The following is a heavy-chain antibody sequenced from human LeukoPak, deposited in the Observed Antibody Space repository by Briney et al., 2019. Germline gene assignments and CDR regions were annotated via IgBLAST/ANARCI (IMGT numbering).Heavy chain of an antibody. Sequence: PSETLSLTCTVSGGSISSGSYYWSWIRQPAGKGLEWIGRIYTSGSTNYNPSLKSRVTISLDTSNNQFPLKLSSVTAADTAVYYCARETRSGGSLLRGNWFDPWGQGTLVTVSS. D-gene: IGHD2-15*01. CDR3: ARETRSGGSLLRGNWFDP. J-gene: IGHJ5*02. V-gene: IGHV4-61*02. CDR1: GGSISSGSYY. CDR2: IYTSGST.